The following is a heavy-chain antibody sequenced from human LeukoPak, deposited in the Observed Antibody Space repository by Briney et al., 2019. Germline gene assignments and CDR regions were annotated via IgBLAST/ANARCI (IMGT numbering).Heavy chain of an antibody. CDR3: ARSYSGYDEEDY. J-gene: IGHJ4*02. D-gene: IGHD5-12*01. CDR1: GYTFTNYG. CDR2: ISAYSGNT. V-gene: IGHV1-18*04. Sequence: ASVKVSCKASGYTFTNYGITWVRQAPGQGLEWMGWISAYSGNTYYAQKLQGRVTMTTDTSTSTAYMELRSLRSDDTAVYYCARSYSGYDEEDYWGQGTLVTVSS.